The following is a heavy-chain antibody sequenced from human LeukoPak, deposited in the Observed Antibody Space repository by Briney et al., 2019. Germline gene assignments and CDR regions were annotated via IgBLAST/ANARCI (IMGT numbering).Heavy chain of an antibody. J-gene: IGHJ5*02. CDR1: GHTFTSYD. V-gene: IGHV1-8*03. CDR2: MNPNSGNT. D-gene: IGHD3-3*01. CDR3: ARGPPYDFWSGYYLDWFDP. Sequence: ASVKVSCKASGHTFTSYDINWVRQATGQGLEWMGWMNPNSGNTGYAQKFQGRVTITRNTSISTAYMELSSLRSEDTAVYYCARGPPYDFWSGYYLDWFDPWGQGTLVTVSS.